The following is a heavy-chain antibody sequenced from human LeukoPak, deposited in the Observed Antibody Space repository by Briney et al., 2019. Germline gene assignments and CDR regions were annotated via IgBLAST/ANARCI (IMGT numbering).Heavy chain of an antibody. CDR1: GGSISSDF. CDR2: IYYSGRT. D-gene: IGHD3-22*01. CDR3: ARHPNTMIIVARPYYFDY. V-gene: IGHV4-59*08. Sequence: ETLSLTCTVSGGSISSDFWSWRRQPPGGGLGWSGYIYYSGRTDYNPYLKGRVTISVDTSKNQFSLKLSSVTDADTAVYYCARHPNTMIIVARPYYFDYWGQGTLVTVSS. J-gene: IGHJ4*02.